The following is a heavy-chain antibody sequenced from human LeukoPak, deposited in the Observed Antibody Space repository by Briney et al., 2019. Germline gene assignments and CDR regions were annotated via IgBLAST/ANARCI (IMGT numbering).Heavy chain of an antibody. CDR3: ARGSYSSSYTFDH. V-gene: IGHV3-11*04. CDR2: ISSSGSTI. J-gene: IGHJ5*02. CDR1: GFTFSDYY. Sequence: PGGSLRLSCAASGFTFSDYYMSWIRQAPGKGLEWVSYISSSGSTIYYADSVKGRCTISRDNAKNSLYLEIDSLRADDTALYYCARGSYSSSYTFDHWGQGTLVTVSS. D-gene: IGHD6-19*01.